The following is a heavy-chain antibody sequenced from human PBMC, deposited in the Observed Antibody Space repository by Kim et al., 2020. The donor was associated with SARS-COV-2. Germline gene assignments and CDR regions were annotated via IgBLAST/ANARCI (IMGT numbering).Heavy chain of an antibody. J-gene: IGHJ6*02. Sequence: GGSLRLSCAASGFTFKNHWMHWVRQVPGKGLVWVARITSGGGSTNYADSVRGRFTISRGNTKNTLYLQMNSLRVEDTAVYFCARDRSYGLDVWGQGTTVTVSS. V-gene: IGHV3-74*01. CDR1: GFTFKNHW. CDR3: ARDRSYGLDV. CDR2: ITSGGGST.